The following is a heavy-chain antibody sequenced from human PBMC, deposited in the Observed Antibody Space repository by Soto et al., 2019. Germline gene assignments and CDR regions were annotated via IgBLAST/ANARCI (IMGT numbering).Heavy chain of an antibody. CDR1: GITLSSYW. J-gene: IGHJ6*02. CDR3: ARDWEVRAGVWEVRAGLYFYHYGTDV. CDR2: IKQDGSEK. V-gene: IGHV3-7*04. D-gene: IGHD3-16*01. Sequence: GGSLRLSCAASGITLSSYWMSWVRQAPGKGLEWVANIKQDGSEKYYVDSVKGRFTISRDNANNSLYLQMNSLRAEDTAVYYCARDWEVRAGVWEVRAGLYFYHYGTDVWGQGTTVTVSS.